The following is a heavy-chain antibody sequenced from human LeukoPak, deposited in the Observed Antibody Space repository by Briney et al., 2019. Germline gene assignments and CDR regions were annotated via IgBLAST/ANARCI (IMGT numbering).Heavy chain of an antibody. V-gene: IGHV3-7*01. CDR3: GRGEGFLVDH. CDR1: GFIFSNSW. Sequence: GGSLRLSCVASGFIFSNSWMTWVRRAPGKGLEWVANIKQGGSSKYYVDSVKGRFTISRDDAKNSLFLQMNSLRAEDTAVYYCGRGEGFLVDHWGQGTLVTVST. J-gene: IGHJ4*02. D-gene: IGHD3-3*01. CDR2: IKQGGSSK.